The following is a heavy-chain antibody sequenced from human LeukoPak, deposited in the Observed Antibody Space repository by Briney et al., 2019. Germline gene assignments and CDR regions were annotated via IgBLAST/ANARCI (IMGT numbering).Heavy chain of an antibody. V-gene: IGHV3-48*01. CDR2: ISSSSII. D-gene: IGHD6-13*01. J-gene: IGHJ4*02. CDR1: GFTFSSYA. CDR3: TRRPYSGSWYYFDY. Sequence: GGSLRLSCAASGFTFSSYAMSWVRQAPGKGLEWVSYISSSSIIYYADSVKGRFTISRDNSKNTLYLQMNSLRAEDTAVYYCTRRPYSGSWYYFDYWGQGTLITVSS.